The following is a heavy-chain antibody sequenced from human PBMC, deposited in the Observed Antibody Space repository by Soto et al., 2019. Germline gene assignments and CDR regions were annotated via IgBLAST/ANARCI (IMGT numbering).Heavy chain of an antibody. V-gene: IGHV4-59*01. D-gene: IGHD3-9*01. CDR3: ARGLSYDILTGDAFDI. CDR2: IYYSGST. Sequence: SETLSLTCTVSGGSISSFYWSWIRQPPGKGLEWIGYIYYSGSTNYNPSLKSRVTISVDTSKNQFSLKLSSVTAADTAVYYCARGLSYDILTGDAFDIWGQGTMVTVSS. J-gene: IGHJ3*02. CDR1: GGSISSFY.